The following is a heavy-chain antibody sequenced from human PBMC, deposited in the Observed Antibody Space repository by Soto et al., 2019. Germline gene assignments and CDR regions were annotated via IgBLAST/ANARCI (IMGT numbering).Heavy chain of an antibody. CDR2: MYYNGNI. V-gene: IGHV4-59*01. CDR3: ASGGNWLAP. Sequence: SETLSLTCNVSGGSISNYYWTWVRQSPEKGLEWIGYMYYNGNINYNPSLKSRVTISIDTSKNQFSLTLKSVTAADTAVYYCASGGNWLAPWGQGVLVTVSS. J-gene: IGHJ5*02. D-gene: IGHD3-16*01. CDR1: GGSISNYY.